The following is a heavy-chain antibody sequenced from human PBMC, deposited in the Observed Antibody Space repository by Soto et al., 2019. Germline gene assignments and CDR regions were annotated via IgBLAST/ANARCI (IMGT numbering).Heavy chain of an antibody. D-gene: IGHD3-10*01. V-gene: IGHV1-18*01. Sequence: ASVKVSSKASGYTFTTYGISWVRQAPGQGLEWMGWISTYKDNTNYAQKLQGRVTMTTDTSTSTAYMELRSLRSDDTAVYYCARDGTFEYCYGSGSYESQWFDPWGQGTLVTVSS. CDR3: ARDGTFEYCYGSGSYESQWFDP. CDR1: GYTFTTYG. CDR2: ISTYKDNT. J-gene: IGHJ5*02.